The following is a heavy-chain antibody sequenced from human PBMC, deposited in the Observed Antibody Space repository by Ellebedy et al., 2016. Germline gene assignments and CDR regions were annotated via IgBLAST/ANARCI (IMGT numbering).Heavy chain of an antibody. CDR1: GYTFTSSG. CDR2: ISAYNGNT. J-gene: IGHJ6*02. Sequence: ASVKVSXXASGYTFTSSGITWVRQAPGQGLEWMGWISAYNGNTNYAQKLQGRVTMTTDTSTSTAYMELRSLRSEDTAVYYCAREWYGGNSGDYYYYGMDVWGQGTTVTVSS. V-gene: IGHV1-18*01. D-gene: IGHD4-23*01. CDR3: AREWYGGNSGDYYYYGMDV.